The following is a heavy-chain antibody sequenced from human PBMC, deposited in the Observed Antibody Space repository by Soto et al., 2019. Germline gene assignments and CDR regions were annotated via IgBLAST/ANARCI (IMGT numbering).Heavy chain of an antibody. CDR1: GFTFNTYG. Sequence: QEHLVESGGGVVQPGTSLRLSCAASGFTFNTYGMHWVRQAPGKGLEWVAVISFDGSEKFYVDSVKGRFTISRDNSKNTLYLQLNSLRPEDTATYYCAKSPNFYCGSYLCYKYDFDHWGQGTLVTVSS. V-gene: IGHV3-30*18. CDR2: ISFDGSEK. D-gene: IGHD2-2*01. J-gene: IGHJ4*02. CDR3: AKSPNFYCGSYLCYKYDFDH.